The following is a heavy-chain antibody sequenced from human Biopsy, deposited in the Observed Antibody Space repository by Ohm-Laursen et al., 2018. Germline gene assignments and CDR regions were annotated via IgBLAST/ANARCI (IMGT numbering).Heavy chain of an antibody. V-gene: IGHV4-34*01. J-gene: IGHJ6*02. D-gene: IGHD3-22*01. CDR1: GGSVSDSFHF. Sequence: TLSLICTVSGGSVSDSFHFWSWIRQTPGKGLEWIGEINHSGRTNYNPSLKSRVTISVDTSKNQFSLKVRSVTAADTAVYYYVRGVDYYDPYHYYALDVWGQGTTVTVSS. CDR2: INHSGRT. CDR3: VRGVDYYDPYHYYALDV.